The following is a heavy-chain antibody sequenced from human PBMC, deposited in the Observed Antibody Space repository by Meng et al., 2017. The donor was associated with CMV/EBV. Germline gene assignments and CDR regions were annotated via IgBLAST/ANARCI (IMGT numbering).Heavy chain of an antibody. Sequence: GVLKISCAASGFTFSSYWMSWVRQAPGKGLEWVANIKQDGSEKYYVDSVKGRFTISRDNAKNSLYLQMNSLRAEDTAVYYCARDRARGEWFDPWGQGTLVTVSS. J-gene: IGHJ5*02. CDR2: IKQDGSEK. CDR3: ARDRARGEWFDP. CDR1: GFTFSSYW. D-gene: IGHD6-6*01. V-gene: IGHV3-7*01.